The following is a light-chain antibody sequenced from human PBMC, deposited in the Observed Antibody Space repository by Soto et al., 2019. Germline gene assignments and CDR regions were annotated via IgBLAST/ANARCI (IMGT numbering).Light chain of an antibody. CDR2: KAS. CDR3: QHYHSYPWT. J-gene: IGKJ1*01. V-gene: IGKV1-5*03. CDR1: QDIVVW. Sequence: DIQLTQSPSTLSASVGDRVTITCRASQDIVVWLAWYQQKPGKAPSLLIYKASILESGVPSRFSGGGSGTEFSLTISSLQPDDLATFYCQHYHSYPWTFGQGAVVEIK.